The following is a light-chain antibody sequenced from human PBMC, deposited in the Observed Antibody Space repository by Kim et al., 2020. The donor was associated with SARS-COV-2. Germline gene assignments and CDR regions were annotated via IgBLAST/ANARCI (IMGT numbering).Light chain of an antibody. CDR1: GSNSGAGYE. Sequence: SISDAGAGRGSNSGAGYEEPWYQHLPGSAPKLLIYATGNRPSGVPARFAGSKSGTSASRAITGLQAEDEADYYCQSYDSSLSHYVFGTGNKVTVL. V-gene: IGLV1-40*01. J-gene: IGLJ1*01. CDR3: QSYDSSLSHYV. CDR2: ATG.